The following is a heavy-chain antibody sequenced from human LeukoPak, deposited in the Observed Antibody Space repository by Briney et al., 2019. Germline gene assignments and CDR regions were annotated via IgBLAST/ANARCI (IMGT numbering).Heavy chain of an antibody. J-gene: IGHJ4*02. D-gene: IGHD6-13*01. Sequence: GRSLRLSCAASGFTFDDYAMHWVRQAPGKGLEWVSGISWNSGSIGYADSVKGRFTISRDNAKNSLYLQMNSPRAEDTALYYCAKGHSSSWYRDFYDYWGQGTLVTVSS. CDR3: AKGHSSSWYRDFYDY. CDR1: GFTFDDYA. CDR2: ISWNSGSI. V-gene: IGHV3-9*01.